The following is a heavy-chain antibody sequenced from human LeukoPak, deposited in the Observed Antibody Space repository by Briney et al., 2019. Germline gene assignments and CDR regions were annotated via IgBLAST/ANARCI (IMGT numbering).Heavy chain of an antibody. CDR3: ATLRITIFGVVNEYFQH. CDR1: GYAFTSYG. Sequence: GASVKVSCKASGYAFTSYGISWVRQAPGQGLEWMGWISAYNGNTNYAQKLQGRVTMTTDTSTSTAYMELRSLRSDDTAVYYCATLRITIFGVVNEYFQHWGQGTLVTVSS. CDR2: ISAYNGNT. V-gene: IGHV1-18*01. D-gene: IGHD3-3*01. J-gene: IGHJ1*01.